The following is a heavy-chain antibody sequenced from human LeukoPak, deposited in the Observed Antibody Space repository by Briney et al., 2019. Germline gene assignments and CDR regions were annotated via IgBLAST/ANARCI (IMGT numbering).Heavy chain of an antibody. J-gene: IGHJ4*02. CDR2: IYPGDSDT. D-gene: IGHD3-3*01. CDR3: ARQNDFRLDY. CDR1: GYIFTSYW. V-gene: IGHV5-51*01. Sequence: GESLQISCKGSGYIFTSYWIGWGRQVPGKGLEWMGIIYPGDSDTRDSPSFQGQVTISADKYISTAYLQWSSLKASDTAIYYCARQNDFRLDYWGQGTLVTVSS.